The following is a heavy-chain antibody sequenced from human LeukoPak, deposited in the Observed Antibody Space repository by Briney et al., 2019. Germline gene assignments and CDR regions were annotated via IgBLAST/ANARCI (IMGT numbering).Heavy chain of an antibody. CDR2: ISGNGERT. Sequence: PGGSLRLSCAASGFTFSSYAMSWVRQAPGKGVEWVSAISGNGERTYYADSEKGRLTISRDNSKNTLYLQMNSLRADDTAVYYCAKGMGATIVYYYYAMDVWGQGTTVTVSS. CDR1: GFTFSSYA. D-gene: IGHD1-26*01. V-gene: IGHV3-23*01. J-gene: IGHJ6*02. CDR3: AKGMGATIVYYYYAMDV.